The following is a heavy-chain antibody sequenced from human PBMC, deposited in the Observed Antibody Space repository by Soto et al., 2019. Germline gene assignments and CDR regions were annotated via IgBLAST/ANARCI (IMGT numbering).Heavy chain of an antibody. CDR2: INPGSGDT. V-gene: IGHV1-3*01. Sequence: ASVKVSCKASGYTFTTYAMHWVRQAPGQRLEWMGWINPGSGDTKYSQRFQGRVTITRDTSATTAYMELSSLGSEDTALYYCARGYCSGGRCSHFDYWGQGAQVTVSS. CDR1: GYTFTTYA. D-gene: IGHD2-15*01. J-gene: IGHJ4*02. CDR3: ARGYCSGGRCSHFDY.